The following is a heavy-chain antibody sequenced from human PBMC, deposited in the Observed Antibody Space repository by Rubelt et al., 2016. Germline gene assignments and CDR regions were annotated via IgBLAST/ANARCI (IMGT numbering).Heavy chain of an antibody. D-gene: IGHD2-2*01. Sequence: QVQLQESGPGLVKPSETLSLTCTVSGGSISSYYWSWIRQPPGKGLEWIGYIYYSGSTNYNPSLKSRVTISVDTSKNQVSRKLSYVTAAETAVYYCAREYLYAFDIWGQGTMVTVSS. CDR3: AREYLYAFDI. CDR2: IYYSGST. CDR1: GGSISSYY. J-gene: IGHJ3*02. V-gene: IGHV4-59*12.